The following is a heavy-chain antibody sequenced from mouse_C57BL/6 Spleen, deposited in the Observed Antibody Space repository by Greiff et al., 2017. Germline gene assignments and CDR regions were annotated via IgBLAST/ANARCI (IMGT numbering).Heavy chain of an antibody. D-gene: IGHD2-3*01. J-gene: IGHJ4*01. V-gene: IGHV1-81*01. CDR1: GYTFTSYG. CDR3: ASSCYDGPCYAMDY. Sequence: QVQLQQSGAELARPGASVKLSCKASGYTFTSYGISWVKQRTGQGLEWIGEIYPRSGNTYYNEKFKGKATLTADKSSSTAYMELRSLTSEDSAVYFCASSCYDGPCYAMDYWGQGTSVTVSS. CDR2: IYPRSGNT.